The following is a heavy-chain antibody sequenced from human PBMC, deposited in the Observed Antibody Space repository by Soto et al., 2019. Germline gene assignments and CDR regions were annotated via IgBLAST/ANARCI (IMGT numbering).Heavy chain of an antibody. CDR3: AKDAVPYNGKWDWFDT. Sequence: QFLESGGDLVQPGGSLRVHCVASGFTFGDYAMSWVRQAPVKGLEWVSSVGGGGSDTYYAASVKGRFTISRDNSKSTLYLQMNNLRVEDTAVYYCAKDAVPYNGKWDWFDTWGQGTLVIVSS. V-gene: IGHV3-23*01. D-gene: IGHD1-20*01. J-gene: IGHJ5*02. CDR2: VGGGGSDT. CDR1: GFTFGDYA.